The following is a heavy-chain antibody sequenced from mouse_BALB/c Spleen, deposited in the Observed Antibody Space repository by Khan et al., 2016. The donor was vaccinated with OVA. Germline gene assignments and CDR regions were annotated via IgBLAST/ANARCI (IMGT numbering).Heavy chain of an antibody. J-gene: IGHJ3*01. V-gene: IGHV14-1*02. CDR2: IDPENGNI. CDR3: ARSGYFAWFAY. Sequence: VQLQQSGAELVRPGALVKLSCKASGFNIKDYYLHWVKQRPEQGLEWIGWIDPENGNIVYDPKFQGKASITSDTSSHTASLQLSSLTSEDTAVDYCARSGYFAWFAYWGQGTLVTVSA. CDR1: GFNIKDYY.